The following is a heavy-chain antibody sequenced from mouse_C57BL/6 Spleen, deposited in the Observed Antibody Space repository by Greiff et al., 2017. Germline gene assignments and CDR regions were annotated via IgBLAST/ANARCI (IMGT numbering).Heavy chain of an antibody. D-gene: IGHD4-1*02. CDR1: GYTFTDYE. J-gene: IGHJ2*01. CDR2: IDPETGGT. V-gene: IGHV1-15*01. Sequence: QVQLQQSGAELVRPGASVTLSCKASGYTFTDYEMHWVKQTPVHGLEWIGAIDPETGGTAYNQKFKDKATLTVDKSSSTAYMQLSSLTSEDSAVYYCARSPTGPYYFDYWGQGTTLTVSS. CDR3: ARSPTGPYYFDY.